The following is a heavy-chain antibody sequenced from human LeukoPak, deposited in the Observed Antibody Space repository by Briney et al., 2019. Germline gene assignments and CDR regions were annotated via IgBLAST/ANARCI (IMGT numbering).Heavy chain of an antibody. CDR2: IYTSGST. D-gene: IGHD2-15*01. V-gene: IGHV4-61*02. CDR1: GGSISSGSYY. CDR3: ARETGYCSGGSCYEIIAEFDP. Sequence: SETLSLTCTASGGSISSGSYYWSWIRQPAGKGLEWIGRIYTSGSTNYNPSLKSRVTISADASKNQFSLKLSSVTAADTAVYYCARETGYCSGGSCYEIIAEFDPWAQGTLVTVSS. J-gene: IGHJ5*02.